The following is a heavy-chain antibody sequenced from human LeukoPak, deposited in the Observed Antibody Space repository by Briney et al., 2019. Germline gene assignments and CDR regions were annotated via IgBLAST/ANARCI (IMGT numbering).Heavy chain of an antibody. Sequence: PSETLSLTCTVSGGSISSYYWSWIRQPPGKGLEWIGYIYYSGSTNYNPSLKSRVTISVDTSTNQFSLKLSSVTAADTAVYYCARDGGLYYYDRGGWFDPWGQGTLVTVSS. D-gene: IGHD3-10*02. CDR1: GGSISSYY. CDR2: IYYSGST. J-gene: IGHJ5*02. V-gene: IGHV4-59*01. CDR3: ARDGGLYYYDRGGWFDP.